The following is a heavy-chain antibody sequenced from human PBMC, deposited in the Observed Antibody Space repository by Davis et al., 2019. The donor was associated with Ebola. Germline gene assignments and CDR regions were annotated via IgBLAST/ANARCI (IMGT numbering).Heavy chain of an antibody. CDR1: GFTFSSYS. CDR3: ARPYCTSPSCTLSYFDY. V-gene: IGHV3-48*02. Sequence: PGGSLRLSCAASGFTFSSYSMNWVRQAPGKGLEWVSYISSSSSTIYYADSVKGRFTISRDNAKNSLYLQMNSLRDEDTAVYYCARPYCTSPSCTLSYFDYWGQGTLVTVSS. CDR2: ISSSSSTI. J-gene: IGHJ4*02. D-gene: IGHD2-2*01.